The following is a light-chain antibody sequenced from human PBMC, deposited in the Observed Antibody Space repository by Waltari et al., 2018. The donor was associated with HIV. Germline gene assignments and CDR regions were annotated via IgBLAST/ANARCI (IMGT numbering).Light chain of an antibody. V-gene: IGLV3-10*01. CDR1: ALAKKY. J-gene: IGLJ1*01. CDR3: YSTDSSGYLFV. CDR2: EDT. Sequence: SYELTQPPSVPGSPGQTDRITCSGDALAKKYASWYQQKSGQAPVLFIYEDTKRPAGIPDRFSGSSSGAMATLTISGAQLEDEGDYYCYSTDSSGYLFVFGTGTKVTVL.